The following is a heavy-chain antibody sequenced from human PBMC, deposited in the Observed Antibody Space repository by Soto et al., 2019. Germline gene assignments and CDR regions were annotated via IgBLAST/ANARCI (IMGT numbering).Heavy chain of an antibody. J-gene: IGHJ6*02. D-gene: IGHD4-17*01. CDR1: SGPDRSHN. V-gene: IGHV4-59*08. Sequence: QVQLQQSGPRLVKPSETLSLTCTVSSGPDRSHNWGWIRQPPGRGLEWIGYVYYTGDTAYNPSLRGRVTISADTSTNDISLTLNSVTAADTAVYYCVSQGIDYRQGLVDVWGQGTTVSVSS. CDR2: VYYTGDT. CDR3: VSQGIDYRQGLVDV.